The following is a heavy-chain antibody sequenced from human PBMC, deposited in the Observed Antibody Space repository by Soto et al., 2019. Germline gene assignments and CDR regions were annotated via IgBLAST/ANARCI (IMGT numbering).Heavy chain of an antibody. V-gene: IGHV4-31*03. J-gene: IGHJ4*02. CDR3: ARGHRLVVVTAASFDY. Sequence: QVQLQESGPGLVKPSQTLSLTCTVSGGSISSGGYYWSWIRQHPGKGLEWIGYIYYSGSTYYNPSLKSRVTISVDTSKTQFSLKLSSVTAADTAVYYCARGHRLVVVTAASFDYWGQGTLVTVSS. CDR2: IYYSGST. CDR1: GGSISSGGYY. D-gene: IGHD2-21*02.